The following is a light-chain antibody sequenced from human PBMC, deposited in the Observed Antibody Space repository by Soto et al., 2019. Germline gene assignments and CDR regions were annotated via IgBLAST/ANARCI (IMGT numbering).Light chain of an antibody. Sequence: ENVLTQSPGTLSLSPGERATLSCRAIQVTSSYLSWYQQRLGQAPRLLIYGASSRATGIPDRFSGSGSGTDFTLTISRLEPEDFAVYYCQQYSTSPISFGQGTRLEIK. CDR3: QQYSTSPIS. V-gene: IGKV3-20*01. CDR1: QVTSSY. CDR2: GAS. J-gene: IGKJ5*01.